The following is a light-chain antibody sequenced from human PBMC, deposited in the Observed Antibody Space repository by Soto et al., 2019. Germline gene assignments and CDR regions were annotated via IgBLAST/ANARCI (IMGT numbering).Light chain of an antibody. CDR1: QSISGS. CDR3: QQYNGYWT. Sequence: DIKMTQSPSTLSASVGDRVTITCRASQSISGSLAWYQQKPGKAPKLLIYEASNLKSGVPSRFSGSGSGTEYTLTISSLQPDDSASYYCQQYNGYWTFGQGTRVELK. J-gene: IGKJ1*01. CDR2: EAS. V-gene: IGKV1-5*03.